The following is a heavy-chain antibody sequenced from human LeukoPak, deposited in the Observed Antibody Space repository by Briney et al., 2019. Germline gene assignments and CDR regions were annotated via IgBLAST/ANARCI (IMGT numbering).Heavy chain of an antibody. CDR1: GGAISSYY. CDR3: ARRPTGDPKFDY. Sequence: SETLSLTCTVSGGAISSYYWSWVRQPPGKGLEWIGYIFYSGITNYNPSLKSRVTISIDTSKNQFSLKLSSVTAADTAVYWCARRPTGDPKFDYWGQGTLVTVSS. J-gene: IGHJ4*02. CDR2: IFYSGIT. D-gene: IGHD7-27*01. V-gene: IGHV4-59*08.